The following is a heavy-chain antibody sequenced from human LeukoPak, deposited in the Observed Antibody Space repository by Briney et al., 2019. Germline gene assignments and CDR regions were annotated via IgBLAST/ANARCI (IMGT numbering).Heavy chain of an antibody. J-gene: IGHJ4*02. CDR2: ISERGGST. CDR1: GISLSNYA. D-gene: IGHD3-10*01. Sequence: PGGSLRLSCVVSGISLSNYAMTWVRQAPGKGLEWVSYISERGGSTTYADSVKGRFTISRDTSLNTLCLQMASLRAEDTAVYFCAKRGIVIRGILVIGYHQEAYHYDFWGQGVLVTVSS. CDR3: AKRGIVIRGILVIGYHQEAYHYDF. V-gene: IGHV3-23*01.